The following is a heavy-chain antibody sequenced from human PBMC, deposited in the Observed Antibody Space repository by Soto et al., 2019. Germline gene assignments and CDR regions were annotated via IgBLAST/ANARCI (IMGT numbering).Heavy chain of an antibody. V-gene: IGHV5-10-1*01. Sequence: GESLKISCKGSGYSFTSYWISWVRQMPGKGLEWMGRIDPSDSYTNYSPSFQGHVTISADKSISTAYLQWSSLKASDTAMYYCARGDTAMVTGYYYGMDVWGQGTTVTVSS. CDR1: GYSFTSYW. CDR3: ARGDTAMVTGYYYGMDV. CDR2: IDPSDSYT. D-gene: IGHD5-18*01. J-gene: IGHJ6*02.